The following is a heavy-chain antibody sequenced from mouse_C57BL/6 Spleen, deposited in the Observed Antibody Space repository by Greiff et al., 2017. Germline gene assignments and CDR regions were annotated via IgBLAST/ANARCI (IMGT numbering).Heavy chain of an antibody. CDR1: GYTFTSYW. V-gene: IGHV1-50*01. J-gene: IGHJ4*01. Sequence: QVQLQQPGAELVKPGASVKLSCKASGYTFTSYWMQWVKQRPGQGLEWIGEIDPSDSYTNYNQKFKGKATLTVDTSSRTAYMQLSSLTSEDSAVYYCARGKPYGMDYWGQGTSVTVSS. CDR2: IDPSDSYT. CDR3: ARGKPYGMDY. D-gene: IGHD1-1*01.